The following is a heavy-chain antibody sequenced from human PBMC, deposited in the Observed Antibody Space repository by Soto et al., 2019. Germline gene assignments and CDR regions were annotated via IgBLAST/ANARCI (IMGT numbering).Heavy chain of an antibody. Sequence: QITLKESGPTLVKPTQTLTLTCTFSGFSLSTSGVGVGWIRQPPGKALEWLALIYWDDDKRYSPSLKSRLTITKDTSKNQVVLTMTNMEPLDTATYYCAHSLPFYDSSYYFDYWGQGTLVTFSA. CDR2: IYWDDDK. V-gene: IGHV2-5*02. D-gene: IGHD3-22*01. CDR1: GFSLSTSGVG. J-gene: IGHJ4*02. CDR3: AHSLPFYDSSYYFDY.